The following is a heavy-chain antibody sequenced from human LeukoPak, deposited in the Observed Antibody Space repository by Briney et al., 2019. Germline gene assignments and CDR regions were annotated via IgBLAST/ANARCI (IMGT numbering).Heavy chain of an antibody. CDR2: INPNTGGT. Sequence: ASVKVSRKASGYTFTGYYIHWVRQAPGQGLEWMGWINPNTGGTNYAQKFQGRVTMTRDTSITTAYMELSRLRSDDTAVYYCARELCGGDCKNRFFDIWGQGTMVTVSS. J-gene: IGHJ3*02. D-gene: IGHD2-21*02. V-gene: IGHV1-2*02. CDR1: GYTFTGYY. CDR3: ARELCGGDCKNRFFDI.